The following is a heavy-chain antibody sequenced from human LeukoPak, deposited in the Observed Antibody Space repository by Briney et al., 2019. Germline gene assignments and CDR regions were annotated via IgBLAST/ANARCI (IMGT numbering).Heavy chain of an antibody. CDR3: ANPPGGVIRY. V-gene: IGHV3-23*01. D-gene: IGHD3-10*01. CDR1: GLTFSSYG. CDR2: ISSSGSNI. J-gene: IGHJ4*02. Sequence: GGSLRLSCAAAGLTFSSYGMSWVRQAPGKGLEWVSGISSSGSNIYYADSVKGRFTISRDNSKNTVNLQMNSLRAEDTAVYYCANPPGGVIRYWGQGTLVTVSS.